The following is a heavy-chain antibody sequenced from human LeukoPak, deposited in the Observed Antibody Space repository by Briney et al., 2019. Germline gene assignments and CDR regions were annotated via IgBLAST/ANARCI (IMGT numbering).Heavy chain of an antibody. Sequence: GESLKISCEGSGYTFSRFWIGWVRQMPGKGLEWMGFIYPGDSDTRYSPSFQDQVTISADKSISTAYLQWSSLKASDTAVYFCARQDRDGYNFDYWGQGTLVTVSS. CDR2: IYPGDSDT. CDR3: ARQDRDGYNFDY. CDR1: GYTFSRFW. D-gene: IGHD5-24*01. J-gene: IGHJ4*02. V-gene: IGHV5-51*01.